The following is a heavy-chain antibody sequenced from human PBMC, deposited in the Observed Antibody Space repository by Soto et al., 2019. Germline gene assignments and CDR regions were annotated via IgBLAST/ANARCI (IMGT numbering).Heavy chain of an antibody. V-gene: IGHV3-66*01. CDR3: ASPVELRFLEWTTPAAFDI. CDR2: IYSGGST. D-gene: IGHD3-3*01. J-gene: IGHJ3*02. Sequence: PGGSLRLSCAASGFTVSSNYMSWVRQAPGKGLEWVSVIYSGGSTYYADSVKGRFTISRDNSKNTLYLQMNSLRAEDTAVYYCASPVELRFLEWTTPAAFDIWGQGTMVIVSS. CDR1: GFTVSSNY.